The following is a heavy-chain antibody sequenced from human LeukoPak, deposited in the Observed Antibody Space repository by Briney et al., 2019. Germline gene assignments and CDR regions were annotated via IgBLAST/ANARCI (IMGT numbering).Heavy chain of an antibody. D-gene: IGHD1-26*01. CDR1: GYTFTSYY. CDR2: IKPTGGGT. CDR3: ARGDSGSYYY. V-gene: IGHV1-46*01. Sequence: GASVKVSCKASGYTFTSYYMHCVRQAPGQGLEWMGLIKPTGGGTIYAEKFQGRVTMTRDTSASTVYMELGSLTSEDTAVYYCARGDSGSYYYWGQGTLVTVSS. J-gene: IGHJ4*02.